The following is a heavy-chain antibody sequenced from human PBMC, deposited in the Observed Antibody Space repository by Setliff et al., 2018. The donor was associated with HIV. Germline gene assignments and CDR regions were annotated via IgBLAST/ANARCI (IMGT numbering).Heavy chain of an antibody. D-gene: IGHD3-22*01. CDR3: ASYDSSGPH. J-gene: IGHJ4*02. V-gene: IGHV1-3*04. CDR2: INTGNGNT. Sequence: ASVKASCKASGYTFSNYAMHWVRQAPGQRLEWMGWINTGNGNTKYSQKFQGRVTFTGDTSASTAYMEVSSLRSEDTAVYYCASYDSSGPHWGQGTLVTVSS. CDR1: GYTFSNYA.